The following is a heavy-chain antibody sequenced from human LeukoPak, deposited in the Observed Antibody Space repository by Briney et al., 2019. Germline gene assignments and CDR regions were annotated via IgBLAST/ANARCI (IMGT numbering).Heavy chain of an antibody. V-gene: IGHV4-34*01. D-gene: IGHD2-21*02. Sequence: SETLSLTCTVSGGSISGYYWSWIRQPPGKGLEWIGEINHSGSTNYNPSLKSRVTISVDTSKNQFSLKLSSVTAADTAVYYCARAYCGGDCYLDYWGQGTLVTVSS. CDR2: INHSGST. CDR3: ARAYCGGDCYLDY. CDR1: GGSISGYY. J-gene: IGHJ4*02.